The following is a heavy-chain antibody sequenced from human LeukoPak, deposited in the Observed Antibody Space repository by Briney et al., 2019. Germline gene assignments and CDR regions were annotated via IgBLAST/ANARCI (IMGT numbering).Heavy chain of an antibody. D-gene: IGHD1-7*01. J-gene: IGHJ4*02. CDR2: INPNSGGT. Sequence: ASVKVSCKASGYTFTGYYMHWVRQAPGQGLEWMGWINPNSGGTNYAQEFQGRVTMTRDTSISTAYMELSRLRSDDTAVYYCARAQLPRITGTKSFDYWGQGTLVTVSS. V-gene: IGHV1-2*02. CDR3: ARAQLPRITGTKSFDY. CDR1: GYTFTGYY.